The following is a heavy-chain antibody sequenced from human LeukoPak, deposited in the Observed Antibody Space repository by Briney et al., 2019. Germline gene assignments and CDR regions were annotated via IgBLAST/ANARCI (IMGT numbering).Heavy chain of an antibody. CDR1: GGSFSGYY. CDR3: ARNSRRGNYYMDV. Sequence: SETLSLTCAVYGGSFSGYYWSWIRQPPGKGLEWIGEINHSGSTNYNPSLKSRVTISVDTSKNRFSLKLSSVTAADTAVYYCARNSRRGNYYMDVWGKGTTVTVSS. V-gene: IGHV4-34*01. J-gene: IGHJ6*03. D-gene: IGHD1-14*01. CDR2: INHSGST.